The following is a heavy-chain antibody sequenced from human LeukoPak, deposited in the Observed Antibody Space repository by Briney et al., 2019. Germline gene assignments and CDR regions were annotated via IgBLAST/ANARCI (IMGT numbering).Heavy chain of an antibody. CDR2: IYYSGST. Sequence: SETLSLTCTVSGGSISSYYWSWIRQPPGKGLEWIGYIYYSGSTNYNPSLKSRVTITVDTSKNQFSLKLSSVTAADTAVYYCARAPGRVITTAYYYYGMDVWGQGTTVTASS. D-gene: IGHD3-22*01. J-gene: IGHJ6*02. CDR3: ARAPGRVITTAYYYYGMDV. CDR1: GGSISSYY. V-gene: IGHV4-59*01.